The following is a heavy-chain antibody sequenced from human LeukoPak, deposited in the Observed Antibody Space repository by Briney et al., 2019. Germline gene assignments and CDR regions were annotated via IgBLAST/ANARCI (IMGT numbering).Heavy chain of an antibody. Sequence: GGSLKLSCAASGFTFSGSAMHWVRQASGKGLEWVGRIRSKANSYATAYAASVKGRFTISRDDSKNTAYLQMNSLKTEDTAVYYCAKDQGYSGYDEDYYFDYWGQGTLVTVSS. J-gene: IGHJ4*02. CDR2: IRSKANSYAT. V-gene: IGHV3-73*01. D-gene: IGHD5-12*01. CDR1: GFTFSGSA. CDR3: AKDQGYSGYDEDYYFDY.